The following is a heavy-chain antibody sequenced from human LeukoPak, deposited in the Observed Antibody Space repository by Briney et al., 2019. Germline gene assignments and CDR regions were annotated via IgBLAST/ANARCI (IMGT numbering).Heavy chain of an antibody. CDR1: GGSISSYY. D-gene: IGHD6-13*01. CDR2: IHYSGST. Sequence: SETLSLTCTVSGGSISSYYWSWIRQPPGKGLEWIGYIHYSGSTNYNPSLKSRVTISVDTSKNQFSLKLSSVTAADTAVYYCARVGSSWSYYYYGMDVWGQGTTVTVSS. J-gene: IGHJ6*02. CDR3: ARVGSSWSYYYYGMDV. V-gene: IGHV4-59*01.